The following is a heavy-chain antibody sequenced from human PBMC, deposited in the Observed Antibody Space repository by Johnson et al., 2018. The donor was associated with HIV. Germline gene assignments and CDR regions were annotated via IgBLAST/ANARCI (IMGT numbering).Heavy chain of an antibody. Sequence: QMLLVESGGGLVKPGGSLRLSCAPSGFTFSDYYMSWMRQAPGQGLEWVSYISSSGSTIYYADSVKGRFTISRDNAKNSLYLQMNSLRAEDTAVYYCARAAYSGSHHDAFDIWGQGTMVTVSS. D-gene: IGHD1-26*01. CDR1: GFTFSDYY. J-gene: IGHJ3*02. V-gene: IGHV3-11*04. CDR3: ARAAYSGSHHDAFDI. CDR2: ISSSGSTI.